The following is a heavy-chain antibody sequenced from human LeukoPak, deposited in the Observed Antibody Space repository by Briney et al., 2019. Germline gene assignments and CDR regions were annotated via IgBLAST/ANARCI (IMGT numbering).Heavy chain of an antibody. J-gene: IGHJ4*02. V-gene: IGHV4-34*01. CDR3: ARGQGGSSWYHPRSPFDY. CDR2: INHSGST. Sequence: SETLSLTCAVYGGSFSGYYWGWIRQPPGKGLEWIGEINHSGSTNYNPSLKSRVTISVDTSKNQFSLKLSSVTAADTAVYYCARGQGGSSWYHPRSPFDYWGQGTLVTVSS. D-gene: IGHD6-13*01. CDR1: GGSFSGYY.